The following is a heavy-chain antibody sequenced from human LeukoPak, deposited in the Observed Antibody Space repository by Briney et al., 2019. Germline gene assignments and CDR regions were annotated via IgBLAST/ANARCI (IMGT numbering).Heavy chain of an antibody. Sequence: NTSETLSLTCVVSGASIRNKFWSWLRHPPGKALEWIGYISYTGTTNYNPSLQSRVTISVDTSKNQLSLKLTSMTAADTAVYYCARDTSGYYGRYEHWGQGTLVTISS. D-gene: IGHD3-3*01. J-gene: IGHJ4*02. V-gene: IGHV4-59*01. CDR1: GASIRNKF. CDR3: ARDTSGYYGRYEH. CDR2: ISYTGTT.